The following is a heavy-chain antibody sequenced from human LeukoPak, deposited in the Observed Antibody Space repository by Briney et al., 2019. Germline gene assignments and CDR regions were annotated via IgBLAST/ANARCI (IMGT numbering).Heavy chain of an antibody. J-gene: IGHJ4*02. CDR2: IYPGDSDT. D-gene: IGHD1-7*01. V-gene: IGHV5-51*01. Sequence: GESLKISCKGSGYSFTTNWIGWVRQMPGKGLEWMGIIYPGDSDTRYSPSFQGQVTISADKSISTAYLQWSSLKASDTAMYYCAVPSKTATTRYFDYWGQGTLVTVSS. CDR3: AVPSKTATTRYFDY. CDR1: GYSFTTNW.